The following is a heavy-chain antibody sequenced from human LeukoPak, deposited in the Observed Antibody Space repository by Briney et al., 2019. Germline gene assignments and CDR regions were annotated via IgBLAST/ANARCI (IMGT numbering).Heavy chain of an antibody. CDR2: IYSGGST. Sequence: PGGSLRLSCAASGLTVSSNYMSWVRQAPGKGLEWVSVIYSGGSTYYADSVKGRFTISRDNSKNTLYLQMNSLRAEDTAVYYCARWSVYFYYMDVWGKGTTVTVSS. D-gene: IGHD1-26*01. J-gene: IGHJ6*03. CDR3: ARWSVYFYYMDV. CDR1: GLTVSSNY. V-gene: IGHV3-53*01.